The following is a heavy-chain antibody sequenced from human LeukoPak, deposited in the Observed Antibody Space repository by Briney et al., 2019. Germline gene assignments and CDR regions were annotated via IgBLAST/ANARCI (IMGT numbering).Heavy chain of an antibody. CDR3: ARIAVTGYYFDY. Sequence: GGSLRLSCAASGFTFSDHYMDWVRQAPGKGLEGVGRTRNKGNSYTTEYAASGKGRFTISRDVSKNSLYLQMDSLRTEDTAVYYCARIAVTGYYFDYCGQGTLVTVSS. CDR1: GFTFSDHY. D-gene: IGHD4-17*01. J-gene: IGHJ4*02. V-gene: IGHV3-72*01. CDR2: TRNKGNSYTT.